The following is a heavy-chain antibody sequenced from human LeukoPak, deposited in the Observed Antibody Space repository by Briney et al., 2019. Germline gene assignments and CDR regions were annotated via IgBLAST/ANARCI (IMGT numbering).Heavy chain of an antibody. CDR2: ISSSGSTI. D-gene: IGHD5-18*01. CDR3: ARDRAMAAFDY. Sequence: GGSLRLSCAASGFTFSSYEMNWVRQAPGKGLEWVSYISSSGSTIYYADSVKGRFTISRDNAKNSLYLQMNSLRAEDTAVYYCARDRAMAAFDYWGQGTLVTVSS. J-gene: IGHJ4*02. CDR1: GFTFSSYE. V-gene: IGHV3-48*03.